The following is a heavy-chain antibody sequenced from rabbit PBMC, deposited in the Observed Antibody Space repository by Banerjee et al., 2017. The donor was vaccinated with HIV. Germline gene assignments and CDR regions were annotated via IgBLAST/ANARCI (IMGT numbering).Heavy chain of an antibody. D-gene: IGHD1-1*01. CDR1: GSTLTRYN. V-gene: IGHV1S43*01. CDR3: ATYISTVSFNL. Sequence: QDLLGQCGGKRVKPGGTLKLCSNHAGSTLTRYNMSWVRQAPGKGLEWIGCIDDNSDSTWYASWAKGRFTISRSTSLNTVTLQMTSLTAADTATYFCATYISTVSFNLWGPGTLVTVS. J-gene: IGHJ4*01. CDR2: IDDNSDST.